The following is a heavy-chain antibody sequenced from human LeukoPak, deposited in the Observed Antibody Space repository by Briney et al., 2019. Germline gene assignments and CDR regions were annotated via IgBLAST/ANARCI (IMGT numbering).Heavy chain of an antibody. CDR1: GGSISSSSYY. J-gene: IGHJ5*02. D-gene: IGHD3-10*01. CDR2: IYYSGST. CDR3: ARHSAPYYYGSGHNWFDP. Sequence: SETLYLTCTVSGGSISSSSYYWGWIRQPPGKGLEWIGSIYYSGSTYYNPSLKSRVTISVDTSKNQFSLKLSSVTAADTAVYYCARHSAPYYYGSGHNWFDPWGQGTLVTVSS. V-gene: IGHV4-39*01.